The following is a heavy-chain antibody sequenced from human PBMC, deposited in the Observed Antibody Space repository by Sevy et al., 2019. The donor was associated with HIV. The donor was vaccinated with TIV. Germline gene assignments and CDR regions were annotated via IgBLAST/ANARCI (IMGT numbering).Heavy chain of an antibody. CDR2: ISAYNGNT. D-gene: IGHD6-19*01. Sequence: ASVKVSCKASGYTFTSYGISWVRQAPGQGLEWMGWISAYNGNTNYAQKLQGRVTMTTDTSTSTAYMELRSLRADDTAVYYCARHAVGAVAGTFDYWGQGTLVTVSS. V-gene: IGHV1-18*01. CDR1: GYTFTSYG. J-gene: IGHJ4*02. CDR3: ARHAVGAVAGTFDY.